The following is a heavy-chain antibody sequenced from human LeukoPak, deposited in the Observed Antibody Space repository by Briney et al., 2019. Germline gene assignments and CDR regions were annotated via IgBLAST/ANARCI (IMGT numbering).Heavy chain of an antibody. CDR1: GFTFSNYA. CDR2: INGNGGDT. CDR3: AKPRVGDFIVVVPAAEDC. J-gene: IGHJ4*02. Sequence: GGSLRLSCAASGFTFSNYAMSWVRQAPGKGLEWVSAINGNGGDTYYADSVKGRFTISRDNSRNTLFLHMNTLRAEDTAVYYCAKPRVGDFIVVVPAAEDCWGQGTLVTVSS. V-gene: IGHV3-23*01. D-gene: IGHD2-2*01.